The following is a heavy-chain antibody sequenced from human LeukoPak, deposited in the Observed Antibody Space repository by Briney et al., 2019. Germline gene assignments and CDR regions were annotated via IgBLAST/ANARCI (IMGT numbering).Heavy chain of an antibody. Sequence: GRSLRLSCAASGLTFRSHGMHWFRQAPGKGLEWVAFIFSDGSKKFYADSVKGRFTISRDNSKDTMYLQMDSLRAEDTALYYCARDRGVSYFDSWGQGTLVTVSS. J-gene: IGHJ4*02. D-gene: IGHD3-10*01. V-gene: IGHV3-33*01. CDR1: GLTFRSHG. CDR3: ARDRGVSYFDS. CDR2: IFSDGSKK.